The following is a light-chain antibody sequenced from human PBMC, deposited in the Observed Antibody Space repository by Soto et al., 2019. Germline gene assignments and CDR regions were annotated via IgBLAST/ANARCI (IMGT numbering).Light chain of an antibody. CDR1: GNDIGAYDY. Sequence: QSALTQPASVSGSPGQSIAIPCTGTGNDIGAYDYVSWYQQHPGKAPRLLIHGVRNRPPGISSRFAGFKSGLTACLTISGLQAEDEADCYCSSFTNSRLYVFGPGTKVTVL. J-gene: IGLJ1*01. V-gene: IGLV2-14*01. CDR2: GVR. CDR3: SSFTNSRLYV.